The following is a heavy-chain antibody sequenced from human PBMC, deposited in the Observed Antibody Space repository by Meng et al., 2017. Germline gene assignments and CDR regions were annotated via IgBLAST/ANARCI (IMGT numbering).Heavy chain of an antibody. D-gene: IGHD1-26*01. CDR3: ASYSGSYVKSGGDVSSDY. Sequence: GGSLRLSCAASGFTPSSYAMSWVRQAPGKGLEWVSAISGSGGSTYYADSVKGRFTISRDNSKNTLYLQMNSLRAEDTAVYYCASYSGSYVKSGGDVSSDYWGQGTLVTVSS. CDR1: GFTPSSYA. CDR2: ISGSGGST. V-gene: IGHV3-23*01. J-gene: IGHJ4*02.